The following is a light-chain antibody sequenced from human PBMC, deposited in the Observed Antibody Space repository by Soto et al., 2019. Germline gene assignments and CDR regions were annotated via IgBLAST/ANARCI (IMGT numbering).Light chain of an antibody. CDR3: SSYAGSNNFV. J-gene: IGLJ1*01. V-gene: IGLV2-8*01. CDR2: EVS. Sequence: QSALTQPPSASGSPGQSVTISCTETSSDVGGYNYVSWYQQHPGKAPKLMIYEVSKRPSGVPDRFSGSKSGNTASLTVSGLQAEDEADYYCSSYAGSNNFVFGTG. CDR1: SSDVGGYNY.